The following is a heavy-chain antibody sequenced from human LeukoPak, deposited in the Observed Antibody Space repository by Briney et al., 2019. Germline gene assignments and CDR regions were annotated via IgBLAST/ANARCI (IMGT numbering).Heavy chain of an antibody. Sequence: GGSLRLSCAASGFTFSSYWMSWVRQAPGKGLEWVASIKQDGSEKYYVDSVKGRFTISRDNAKNSLYLQMNSLRAEDTAVYYCARGCSSTSCSGWFDPWGQGTLVTVSS. CDR1: GFTFSSYW. CDR2: IKQDGSEK. V-gene: IGHV3-7*01. D-gene: IGHD2-2*01. J-gene: IGHJ5*02. CDR3: ARGCSSTSCSGWFDP.